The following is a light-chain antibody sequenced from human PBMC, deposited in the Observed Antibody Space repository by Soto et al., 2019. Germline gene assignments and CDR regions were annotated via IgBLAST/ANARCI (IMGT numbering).Light chain of an antibody. J-gene: IGKJ3*01. CDR1: QGISSY. CDR3: QQLNSYPRT. V-gene: IGKV1-9*01. Sequence: DIQLTQSPFFLSASVGDRVTITCRASQGISSYLAWYQQKPGRAPRLLIYAASNLQSGVPSRFSGSGSGTEFTLTISSLQPEDFATYYCQQLNSYPRTFGPGTKVDIK. CDR2: AAS.